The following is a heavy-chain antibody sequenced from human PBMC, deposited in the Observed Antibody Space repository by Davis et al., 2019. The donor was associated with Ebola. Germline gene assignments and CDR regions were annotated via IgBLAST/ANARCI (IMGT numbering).Heavy chain of an antibody. CDR3: VYQLLSVDCY. CDR1: GFTFSHYS. CDR2: ISASNHYI. V-gene: IGHV3-21*01. D-gene: IGHD2-2*01. Sequence: GESLKISCAASGFTFSHYSMNWVRQAPGKGLEWISSISASNHYILYTDSVKGRFTISRDNAKNTLYLQMNSLRAEDTAVYYCVYQLLSVDCYWGQGTLVTVSS. J-gene: IGHJ4*02.